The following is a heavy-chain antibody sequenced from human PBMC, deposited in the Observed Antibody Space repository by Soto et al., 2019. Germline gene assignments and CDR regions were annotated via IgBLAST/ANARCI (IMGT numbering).Heavy chain of an antibody. CDR3: ARAEYYYDSSGYYFPFDY. V-gene: IGHV4-59*01. J-gene: IGHJ4*02. Sequence: SETLSLTCTVSGGSISSYYWSWIRQPPGKGLEWIGYIYYSGSTNYNPSLKSRVTISVDTSKNQFSLKLSSVTAADTAVYYCARAEYYYDSSGYYFPFDYWGQGTLVTVSS. CDR2: IYYSGST. D-gene: IGHD3-22*01. CDR1: GGSISSYY.